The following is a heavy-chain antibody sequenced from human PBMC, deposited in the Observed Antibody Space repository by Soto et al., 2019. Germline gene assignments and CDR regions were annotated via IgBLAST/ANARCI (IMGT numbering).Heavy chain of an antibody. CDR3: ARPRRRVLRFRPRIRYYGMDV. CDR1: GYSFTSYW. CDR2: IYPGDSDT. Sequence: RGESLKISCKGSGYSFTSYWIGWARQMPGKGLEWMGIIYPGDSDTRYSPSFQGQVTISADKSISTAYLQWSSLKASDTAMYYCARPRRRVLRFRPRIRYYGMDVWGQGTTVTVSS. V-gene: IGHV5-51*01. J-gene: IGHJ6*02. D-gene: IGHD3-3*01.